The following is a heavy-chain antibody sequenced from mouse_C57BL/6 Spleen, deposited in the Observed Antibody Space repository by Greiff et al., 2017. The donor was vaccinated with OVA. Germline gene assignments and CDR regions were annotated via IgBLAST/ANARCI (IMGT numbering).Heavy chain of an antibody. CDR1: GYTFTDYE. J-gene: IGHJ4*01. D-gene: IGHD2-3*01. Sequence: QVQLKQSGAELVRPGASVTLSCKASGYTFTDYEMHWVKQTPVHGLEWIGAIDPETGGTAYNQKVKGKAILTADTSSSTAYMELRSLTSEDSAVYYCTGWLLQDYAMDYWGQGTSVTVSS. CDR3: TGWLLQDYAMDY. CDR2: IDPETGGT. V-gene: IGHV1-15*01.